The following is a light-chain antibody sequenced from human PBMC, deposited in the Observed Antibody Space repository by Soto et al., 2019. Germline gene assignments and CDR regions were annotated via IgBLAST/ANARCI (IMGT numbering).Light chain of an antibody. CDR3: CSYVVNSTYV. Sequence: QSVLTQPASVSGSPGQSITISCTGTSSDVANYNLVSWYQQHPGKAPKLMIYEVNKRPSGVSNRFSGSKSGNTASLTISGLQAEDEADYYCCSYVVNSTYVFGTGTKATVL. CDR2: EVN. J-gene: IGLJ1*01. V-gene: IGLV2-23*02. CDR1: SSDVANYNL.